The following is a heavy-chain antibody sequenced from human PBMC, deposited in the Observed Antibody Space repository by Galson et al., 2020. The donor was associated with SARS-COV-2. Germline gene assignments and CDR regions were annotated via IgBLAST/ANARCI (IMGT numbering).Heavy chain of an antibody. CDR3: TRDDFWSGYYRD. CDR2: IRSKAYGGTT. J-gene: IGHJ4*02. CDR1: GFTFGDYA. Sequence: GESPKISCTASGFTFGDYAMSWFRQAPGKGLEWVGFIRSKAYGGTTEYAASVKGRFTISRDDSKSIAYLQMNSLKTEDTAVYYCTRDDFWSGYYRDWGQGTLVTVSS. V-gene: IGHV3-49*03. D-gene: IGHD3-3*01.